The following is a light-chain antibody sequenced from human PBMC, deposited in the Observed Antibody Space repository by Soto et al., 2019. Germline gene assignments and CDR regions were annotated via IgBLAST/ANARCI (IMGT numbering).Light chain of an antibody. CDR1: QSVSTY. V-gene: IGKV3-11*01. J-gene: IGKJ5*01. Sequence: EVVLTQSPATLSLSPGERATLSCRASQSVSTYLGWYQQKPGQAPRLLIYDASNRATGIPARFSGSGSGTDFTLTISSLELEDFAVYYCQQRSNWITLGQGTRLEIK. CDR3: QQRSNWIT. CDR2: DAS.